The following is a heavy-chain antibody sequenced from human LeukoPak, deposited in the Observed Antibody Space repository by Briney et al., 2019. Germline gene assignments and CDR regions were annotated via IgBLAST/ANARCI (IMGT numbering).Heavy chain of an antibody. J-gene: IGHJ4*02. CDR1: GGSFSGYY. CDR3: ARCAREQYCFDY. D-gene: IGHD6-19*01. CDR2: INHSGST. V-gene: IGHV4-34*01. Sequence: PSETLSLTCAVYGGSFSGYYWSWIRQPPGKGLEWIGEINHSGSTNYNPSLKSRVTISVDTSKNQFSLKLSSVTAADTAVYYCARCAREQYCFDYWGQGTLVTVSS.